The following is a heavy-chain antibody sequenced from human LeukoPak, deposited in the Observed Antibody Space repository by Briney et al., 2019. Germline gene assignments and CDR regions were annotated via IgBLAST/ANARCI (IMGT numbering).Heavy chain of an antibody. V-gene: IGHV3-11*04. Sequence: PGGSLRLSCAASGFIFSDYYMSWIRQAPGKGLEWVSYISSGGSTIYYADSVEGRFTISRDNAKNSLYLQMNSLRAEDTAVFYCARDIYYYDSSGYYFPRGSDYWGQGTLVTVSS. CDR3: ARDIYYYDSSGYYFPRGSDY. J-gene: IGHJ4*02. CDR2: ISSGGSTI. D-gene: IGHD3-22*01. CDR1: GFIFSDYY.